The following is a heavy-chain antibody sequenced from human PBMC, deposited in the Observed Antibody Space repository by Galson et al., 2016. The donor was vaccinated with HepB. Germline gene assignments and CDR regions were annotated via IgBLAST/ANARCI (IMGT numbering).Heavy chain of an antibody. J-gene: IGHJ6*02. CDR1: GGSSNFNPYY. Sequence: SETLSLTCFVSGGSSNFNPYYWSWIRQPPGKGLEWIGEISHSGYTNYNPSLGSRVTISVDTDKNHFSLRLTSVTAADTGVYFCARGRSPSWLRIMDVWGRGTTGAVTS. V-gene: IGHV4-34*01. CDR3: ARGRSPSWLRIMDV. D-gene: IGHD5-12*01. CDR2: ISHSGYT.